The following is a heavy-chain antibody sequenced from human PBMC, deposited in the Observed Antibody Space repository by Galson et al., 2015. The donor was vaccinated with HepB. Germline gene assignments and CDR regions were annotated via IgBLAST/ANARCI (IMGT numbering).Heavy chain of an antibody. V-gene: IGHV3-23*01. CDR3: ARSSSWSLYYFDY. CDR1: GFTFSSYA. D-gene: IGHD6-13*01. CDR2: ISGSGGST. Sequence: SLRLSCAASGFTFSSYAMSWVRQAPGKGLEWVSAISGSGGSTYYADSVKGRFTISRDNSKNTLYLQMNSLRAEDTAVYYCARSSSWSLYYFDYWGQGTLVTVSS. J-gene: IGHJ4*02.